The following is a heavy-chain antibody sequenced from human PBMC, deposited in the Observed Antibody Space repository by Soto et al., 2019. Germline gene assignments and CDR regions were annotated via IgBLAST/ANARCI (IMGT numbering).Heavy chain of an antibody. V-gene: IGHV3-48*01. CDR1: GFTFSSYS. Sequence: EVQLVESGGGLVQPGGSLRLSCAASGFTFSSYSMNWVRQAPGKGLEWVSYISSSSSTIYYADSVKGRFTISRDNAKNSQYLQMNSLRAEDTAVDYCAREGGDLNWFDPWGEGKLVTVSS. CDR3: AREGGDLNWFDP. J-gene: IGHJ5*02. CDR2: ISSSSSTI. D-gene: IGHD4-17*01.